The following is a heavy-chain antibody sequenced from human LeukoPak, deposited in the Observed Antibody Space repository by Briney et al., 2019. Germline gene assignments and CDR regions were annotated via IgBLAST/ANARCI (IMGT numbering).Heavy chain of an antibody. CDR3: AKNRYGDYDVDY. Sequence: GGSLRLSCAASGFTFSSYAMSWVRQASGKGLEWVSAISGSGGSTYYADSVKGRFTTSRDNSKNTPYLQMNSLRAEDTAVYDCAKNRYGDYDVDYWGQGTLVTVSS. CDR2: ISGSGGST. V-gene: IGHV3-23*01. CDR1: GFTFSSYA. J-gene: IGHJ4*02. D-gene: IGHD4-17*01.